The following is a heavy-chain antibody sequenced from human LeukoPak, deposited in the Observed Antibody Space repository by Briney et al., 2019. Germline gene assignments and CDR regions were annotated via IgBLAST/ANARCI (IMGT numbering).Heavy chain of an antibody. J-gene: IGHJ4*02. D-gene: IGHD6-19*01. CDR2: IIPIFGTA. CDR1: GGTFSSYA. CDR3: ARDRIAVAGNRGYFDY. Sequence: GASVKVSCKASGGTFSSYAISWVRQAPGQGLEWMGGIIPIFGTANYAQKFQGRVTITADESTSTAYRELSSLRSEDTAVYYCARDRIAVAGNRGYFDYWGQGTLVTVSS. V-gene: IGHV1-69*13.